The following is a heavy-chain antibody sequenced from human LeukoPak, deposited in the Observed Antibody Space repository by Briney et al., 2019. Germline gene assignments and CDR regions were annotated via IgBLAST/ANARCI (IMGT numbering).Heavy chain of an antibody. CDR3: ARVALDSSGHQYYFDY. CDR1: GYTFTSYY. J-gene: IGHJ4*02. CDR2: INPSGGST. V-gene: IGHV1-46*01. D-gene: IGHD3-22*01. Sequence: GASVKVSCKASGYTFTSYYMHWVRQAPGQGLEWMGIINPSGGSTSYAQKFQGRVTMTRDTSTSTVYMELSSLRSEDTAAYYCARVALDSSGHQYYFDYWGQGTLVTVSS.